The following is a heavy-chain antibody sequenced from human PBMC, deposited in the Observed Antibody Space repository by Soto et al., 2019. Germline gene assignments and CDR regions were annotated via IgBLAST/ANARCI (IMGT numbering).Heavy chain of an antibody. V-gene: IGHV3-23*01. D-gene: IGHD6-19*01. J-gene: IGHJ4*02. CDR3: AKGSAVVAGTLGY. Sequence: EVQLLESGGGLVQPGGSLRLSCAASGFTFSSYAMSWVRQAPGKGLEWVSAISGSGGTTYYADSVKGRFSISRDNSKSTLYLQMNSLRAEDTAVYYCAKGSAVVAGTLGYWGQGTLVTVSS. CDR1: GFTFSSYA. CDR2: ISGSGGTT.